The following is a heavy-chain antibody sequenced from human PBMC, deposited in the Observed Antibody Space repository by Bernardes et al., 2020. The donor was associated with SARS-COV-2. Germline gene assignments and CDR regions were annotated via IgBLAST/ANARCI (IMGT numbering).Heavy chain of an antibody. CDR1: GGSISFYD. Sequence: SETLSLTCTVSGGSISFYDWSWIRQPAGKGLEWIGRVYSSGSTNYSPSLKSRVAISMDTSQNQFSLKLRSVTAADTAVYYCAREFYGDFVRFFD. J-gene: IGHJ5*01. D-gene: IGHD4-17*01. CDR3: AREFYGDFVRFFD. V-gene: IGHV4-4*07. CDR2: VYSSGST.